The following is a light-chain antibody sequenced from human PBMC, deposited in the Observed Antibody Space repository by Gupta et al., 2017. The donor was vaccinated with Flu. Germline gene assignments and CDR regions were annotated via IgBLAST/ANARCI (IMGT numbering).Light chain of an antibody. J-gene: IGLJ2*01. CDR2: EVS. Sequence: QSALTQPASVSGSPGQSITISCPGTSSDVGGYNYVSWYQQHPGKAPKLMIYEVSNRPSGVSNRFSGSKSGNTASLTISGLQAEDEADYYCSSYTSSLVVFGGGTKLTVL. CDR3: SSYTSSLVV. CDR1: SSDVGGYNY. V-gene: IGLV2-14*01.